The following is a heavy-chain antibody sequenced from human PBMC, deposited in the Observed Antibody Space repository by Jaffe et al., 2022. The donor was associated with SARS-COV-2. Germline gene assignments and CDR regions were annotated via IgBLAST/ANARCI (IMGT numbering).Heavy chain of an antibody. V-gene: IGHV3-53*01. CDR3: ARDLPFWSGSYWFDS. J-gene: IGHJ5*01. D-gene: IGHD3-3*01. Sequence: EVQLVESGGGLMQPGESLRLSCEASGFSVTSNYMSWVRQAPGQGLECVSVIYIDGRTFYADSVKGRFTISKDNSKNTVHLQMNSLRVEDTAVYYCARDLPFWSGSYWFDSWGQGTLVTVSS. CDR1: GFSVTSNY. CDR2: IYIDGRT.